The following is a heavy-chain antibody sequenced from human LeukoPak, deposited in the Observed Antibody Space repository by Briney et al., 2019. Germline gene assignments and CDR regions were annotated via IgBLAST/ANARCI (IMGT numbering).Heavy chain of an antibody. CDR2: ISDSGGTT. Sequence: GGSLRLSCAASGFTFSSYAMSWVRHAPGEGLEWVSAISDSGGTTYYADSVKGRFTISRDNAKNSLYLQMNSLRAEDTAAYYCARGLCGGDCYSDWGQGTLVTVSS. V-gene: IGHV3-23*01. CDR3: ARGLCGGDCYSD. CDR1: GFTFSSYA. D-gene: IGHD2-21*02. J-gene: IGHJ4*02.